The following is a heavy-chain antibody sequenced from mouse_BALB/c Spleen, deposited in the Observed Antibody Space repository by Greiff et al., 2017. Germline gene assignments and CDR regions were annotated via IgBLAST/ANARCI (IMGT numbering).Heavy chain of an antibody. Sequence: EVMLVESGGGLVQPGGSLKLSCAASGFTFSSYTMSWVRQTPEKRLEWVAYISNGGGSTYYPDTVKGRFTISRDNAKNTLYLQMSSLKSEDTAMYYCARGYGNYWGQGTTLTVSS. CDR1: GFTFSSYT. V-gene: IGHV5-12-2*01. CDR3: ARGYGNY. D-gene: IGHD2-10*02. CDR2: ISNGGGST. J-gene: IGHJ2*01.